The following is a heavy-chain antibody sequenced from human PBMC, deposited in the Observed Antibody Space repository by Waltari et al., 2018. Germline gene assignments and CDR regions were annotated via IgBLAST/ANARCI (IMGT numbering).Heavy chain of an antibody. J-gene: IGHJ3*02. CDR1: GGSISSHY. CDR3: ARAYSGYRAHDAFDI. Sequence: QVQLQESGPGLVKPSETLSLTCTVSGGSISSHYWSWIRQPPGKGLEWIGYIYYSGSTNYNPSLKSRVTISVDTSKNQFSLKLSSVTAADTAVYYCARAYSGYRAHDAFDIWGQGTMVTVSS. V-gene: IGHV4-59*11. CDR2: IYYSGST. D-gene: IGHD5-12*01.